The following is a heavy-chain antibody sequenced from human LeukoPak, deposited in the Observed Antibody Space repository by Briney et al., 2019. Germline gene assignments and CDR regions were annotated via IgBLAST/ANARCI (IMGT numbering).Heavy chain of an antibody. CDR3: AREMYGSGRNYYYGMDV. D-gene: IGHD3-10*01. CDR2: IGTAGDT. J-gene: IGHJ6*02. V-gene: IGHV3-13*04. CDR1: GFTFSSYD. Sequence: GGSLRLSCAASGFTFSSYDMHWVRQATGKGLEWVSAIGTAGDTYYPGSVKGRFTISRENAKNSLYLQMNSLRAGDTAVYYCAREMYGSGRNYYYGMDVWGQGTTVTVSS.